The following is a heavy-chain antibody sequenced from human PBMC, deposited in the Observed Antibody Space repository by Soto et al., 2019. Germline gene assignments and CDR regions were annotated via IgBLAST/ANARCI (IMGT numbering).Heavy chain of an antibody. V-gene: IGHV3-48*02. CDR2: IRSDSSSM. Sequence: PGGSLRLSCAASGFTFSTYSMNWVRQAPGKGLEWVSNIRSDSSSMSFADSVKGRFTISRDNAKNSLYLQMNSLRDEDTAVYFCARDYDWAFGIWGQGTMVTVSS. J-gene: IGHJ3*02. CDR1: GFTFSTYS. CDR3: ARDYDWAFGI. D-gene: IGHD3-16*01.